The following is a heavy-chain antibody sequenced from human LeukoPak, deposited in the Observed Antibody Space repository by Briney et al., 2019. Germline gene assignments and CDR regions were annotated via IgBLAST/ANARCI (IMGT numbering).Heavy chain of an antibody. Sequence: ASVKVSCKASGYTFTSYGISWVRQAPGQGLEWMGWISAYNGNTNYAQKLQGRVTMTTDTSTSTAYMELRSLRSDDTAVYYCARDPKDIVVVPAALDFDYWGQGTLVTVSS. CDR3: ARDPKDIVVVPAALDFDY. V-gene: IGHV1-18*01. J-gene: IGHJ4*02. CDR2: ISAYNGNT. CDR1: GYTFTSYG. D-gene: IGHD2-2*01.